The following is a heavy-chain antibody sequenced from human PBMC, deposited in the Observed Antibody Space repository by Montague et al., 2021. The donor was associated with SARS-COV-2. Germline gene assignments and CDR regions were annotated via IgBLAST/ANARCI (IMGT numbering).Heavy chain of an antibody. CDR2: IYWDDAK. CDR3: AHKLYGINRRWFDP. CDR1: GFSLTTRGVG. D-gene: IGHD1-14*01. V-gene: IGHV2-5*02. Sequence: PALVKPTQTLTLTCTFSGFSLTTRGVGVGWIRQPPEKALEWFALIYWDDAKHYSPSLKSRLTITKDTSKNQVVLTMTNMDPVDTATYYCAHKLYGINRRWFDPWGQGTLVTVSS. J-gene: IGHJ5*02.